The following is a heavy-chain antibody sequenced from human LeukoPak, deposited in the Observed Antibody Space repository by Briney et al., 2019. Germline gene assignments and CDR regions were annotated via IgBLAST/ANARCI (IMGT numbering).Heavy chain of an antibody. J-gene: IGHJ4*02. V-gene: IGHV3-74*01. D-gene: IGHD3-10*01. CDR3: ASDLYPDYYGSGSYYNVNY. CDR2: INSDGSST. CDR1: GFTFSSYW. Sequence: GGSLRLSCAASGFTFSSYWMHWVRQAPGKGLVWVSRINSDGSSTSYADSVTGRFTISRDNAKNTLYLQMNSLRAEDTAVYYCASDLYPDYYGSGSYYNVNYWGQGTLVTVSS.